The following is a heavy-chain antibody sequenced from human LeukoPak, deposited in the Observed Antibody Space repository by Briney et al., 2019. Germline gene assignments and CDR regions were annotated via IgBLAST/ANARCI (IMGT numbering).Heavy chain of an antibody. V-gene: IGHV1-69*08. J-gene: IGHJ5*02. CDR1: GGSFSDYS. Sequence: SVKVSCKASGGSFSDYSISWVRQAPGQGLEWMGRIIAILDTAHYAQKFQGRSTITADKSTTTVYMELSSLRSDDTAVYYCVRSGYDYDWFDPWGQGTLVTVSS. CDR3: VRSGYDYDWFDP. CDR2: IIAILDTA. D-gene: IGHD5-12*01.